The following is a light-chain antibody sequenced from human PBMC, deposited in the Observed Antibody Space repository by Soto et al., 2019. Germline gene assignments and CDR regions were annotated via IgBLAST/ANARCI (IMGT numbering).Light chain of an antibody. CDR1: SSDVGYYNY. J-gene: IGLJ1*01. CDR3: SSYTSSSTYV. CDR2: DVN. V-gene: IGLV2-14*01. Sequence: QSALTQPASVSGSPGQSIAISCTGTSSDVGYYNYVSWYQQHPGKAPKVMIYDVNNRPSGVSDRFSGSKSGNTASLTISGLQAEYEADYYSSSYTSSSTYVFGTGTKVTVL.